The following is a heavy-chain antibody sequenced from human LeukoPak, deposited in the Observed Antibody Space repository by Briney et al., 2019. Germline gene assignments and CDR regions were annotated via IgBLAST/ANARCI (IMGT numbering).Heavy chain of an antibody. V-gene: IGHV6-1*01. Sequence: SQTLSLTFAISGDSVSSNSAGWNWIRQSPSRGLEWLGRTYYRSKWYNDDAVSVKSRITINPDTAKNQFSLKLSSVTAADTAVYYCARRARYSYGYRYYYYMDVWGKGTTVTISS. CDR3: ARRARYSYGYRYYYYMDV. J-gene: IGHJ6*03. CDR2: TYYRSKWYN. D-gene: IGHD5-18*01. CDR1: GDSVSSNSAG.